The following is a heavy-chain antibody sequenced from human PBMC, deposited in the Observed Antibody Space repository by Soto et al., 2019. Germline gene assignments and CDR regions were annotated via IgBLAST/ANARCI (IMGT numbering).Heavy chain of an antibody. V-gene: IGHV4-34*01. CDR1: GGSFSGYY. CDR2: INHSGSN. D-gene: IGHD7-27*01. Sequence: QVQLQQWGTGLLKPSETLSLTCAVYGGSFSGYYWSWIRQPPGKGLEWIGEINHSGSNNYNPSLKSRVTISVDTSKSQFSLKLSSVTAADTAVYCCARGWGRIFDYWGQGTLVTVSS. CDR3: ARGWGRIFDY. J-gene: IGHJ4*02.